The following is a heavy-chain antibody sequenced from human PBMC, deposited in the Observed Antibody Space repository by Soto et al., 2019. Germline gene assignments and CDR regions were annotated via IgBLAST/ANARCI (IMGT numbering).Heavy chain of an antibody. CDR1: GFTFSSYS. V-gene: IGHV3-21*01. Sequence: EVQLVESGGGLVKPGGSPRLSCAASGFTFSSYSMNWVRQAPGKGLEWVSSISSSSSYIYYADSVKGRFTISRDNAKNSLYLQMNSLRAEDTAVYYCARDGVDPNYYYYYMDVWGKGTTVTVSS. D-gene: IGHD2-15*01. J-gene: IGHJ6*03. CDR3: ARDGVDPNYYYYYMDV. CDR2: ISSSSSYI.